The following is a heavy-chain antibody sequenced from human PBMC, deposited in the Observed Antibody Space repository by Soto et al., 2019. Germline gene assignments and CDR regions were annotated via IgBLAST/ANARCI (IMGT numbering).Heavy chain of an antibody. CDR2: ISSDGNKH. J-gene: IGHJ4*02. CDR3: ARQGRLEDTVYSHFDS. CDR1: GFSFSDYG. D-gene: IGHD1-1*01. V-gene: IGHV3-30-3*01. Sequence: QVPLVESGGGVVQPGGSLRVSCAASGFSFSDYGFHWVRQAPGKGLEWVAVISSDGNKHYYADSVKGRFTISRDDSKNTLYLQMNSLRIEDTAIYHCARQGRLEDTVYSHFDSWGQGSLVTVSS.